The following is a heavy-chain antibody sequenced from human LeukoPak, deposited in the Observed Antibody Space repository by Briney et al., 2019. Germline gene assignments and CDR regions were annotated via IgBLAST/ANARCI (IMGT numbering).Heavy chain of an antibody. CDR3: AKDRPNYHESNGHYYRPNGDY. CDR1: GFTFSSYE. CDR2: ISSSGSTI. D-gene: IGHD3-22*01. J-gene: IGHJ4*02. V-gene: IGHV3-48*03. Sequence: QPGGSLRLSCAASGFTFSSYEMNWVRQAPGKGLEWVSYISSSGSTIYYADSVKDRFTISRDNSKNTLYLQMSRLRAEDTAVYYCAKDRPNYHESNGHYYRPNGDYWGQGTLVTVSS.